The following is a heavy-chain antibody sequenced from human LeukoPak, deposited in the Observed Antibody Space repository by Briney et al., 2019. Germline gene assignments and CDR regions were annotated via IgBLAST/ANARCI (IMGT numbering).Heavy chain of an antibody. CDR2: IDRNGRNT. CDR3: VKEMLTTTSAFDY. V-gene: IGHV3-64D*09. CDR1: GFIFSSYA. J-gene: IGHJ4*02. Sequence: PGGSLRLSCSASGFIFSSYAMHWVRRAPGMGLEYVSTIDRNGRNTYYADSVRGRFTISRDNSKNTLYLQMRSLRAEDTAVYYCVKEMLTTTSAFDYWGQGSLVTVSS. D-gene: IGHD4/OR15-4a*01.